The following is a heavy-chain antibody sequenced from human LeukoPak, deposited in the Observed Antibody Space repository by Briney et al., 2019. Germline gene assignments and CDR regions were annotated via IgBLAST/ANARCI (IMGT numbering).Heavy chain of an antibody. CDR1: GGSFSGYY. J-gene: IGHJ4*02. CDR2: SNHSGST. Sequence: SETLSLTCAVYGGSFSGYYWSWIRQPPGKGLEWIGESNHSGSTNYNPSLKSRVTISVDTSKNQFSLKLSSVTAADTAVYYCARPKRYCSSTSCYGGYYFDYWGQGTLVTVSS. CDR3: ARPKRYCSSTSCYGGYYFDY. D-gene: IGHD2-2*01. V-gene: IGHV4-34*01.